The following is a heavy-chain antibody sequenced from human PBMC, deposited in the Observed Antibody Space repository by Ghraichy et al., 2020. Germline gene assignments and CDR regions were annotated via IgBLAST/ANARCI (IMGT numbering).Heavy chain of an antibody. D-gene: IGHD1-7*01. CDR1: GYTFTTYA. CDR3: ARVLGSVTGTAEDY. J-gene: IGHJ4*02. CDR2: INVGNGNT. V-gene: IGHV1-3*01. Sequence: SVKVSCKASGYTFTTYAMHWVRQAPGHRLEWMGWINVGNGNTKYSQKFQGRVTLTSDTSASTAYMELSSLRSEDTAVYYCARVLGSVTGTAEDYCGQGTMVNVYS.